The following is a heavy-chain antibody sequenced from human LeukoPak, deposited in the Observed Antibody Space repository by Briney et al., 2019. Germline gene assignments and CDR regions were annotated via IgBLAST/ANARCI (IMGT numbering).Heavy chain of an antibody. CDR1: GYTFTSYG. D-gene: IGHD5-18*01. CDR2: ISAYNGNT. CDR3: AREWSGYSYGYVGMVDY. J-gene: IGHJ4*02. V-gene: IGHV1-18*01. Sequence: RASVKVSCKASGYTFTSYGISWVRQAPGQGLEWMGWISAYNGNTNYAQKLQGRVTMTTDTSTSTAYMELRSLRSDDTAVYYCAREWSGYSYGYVGMVDYWGQGTLVTVSS.